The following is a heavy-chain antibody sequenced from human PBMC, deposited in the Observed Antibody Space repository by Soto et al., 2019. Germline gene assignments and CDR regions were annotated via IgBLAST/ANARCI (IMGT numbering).Heavy chain of an antibody. J-gene: IGHJ5*02. CDR2: MSHSGRN. V-gene: IGHV4-34*01. D-gene: IGHD5-18*01. CDR3: ARGFGGNTYGLGWFDP. Sequence: PSETLSLTCAVHGGSFSGYYWSWIRQTPGEGLEWIGEMSHSGRNSYNPSLKSRVTISVDTSKNQFSLDLRFVTAADTAVYFCARGFGGNTYGLGWFDPWGQGTLVTVSS. CDR1: GGSFSGYY.